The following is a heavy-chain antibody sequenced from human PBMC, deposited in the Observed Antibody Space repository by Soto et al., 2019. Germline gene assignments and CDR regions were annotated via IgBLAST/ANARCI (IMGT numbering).Heavy chain of an antibody. CDR1: GFTFSSYS. CDR2: ISSSSSYK. CDR3: ARNLGGKYSSSYWYFDL. D-gene: IGHD6-6*01. J-gene: IGHJ2*01. V-gene: IGHV3-21*01. Sequence: EVQLVESGGGLVKPGGSLRLSCAASGFTFSSYSMNWVRQAPGKGLEWVSSISSSSSYKYYADSVKGRFTISRDNAKNSLYLQMNSLRAEDTAVYYCARNLGGKYSSSYWYFDLWGRGTLVTVSS.